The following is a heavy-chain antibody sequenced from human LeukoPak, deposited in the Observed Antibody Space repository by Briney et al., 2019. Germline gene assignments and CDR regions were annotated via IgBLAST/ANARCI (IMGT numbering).Heavy chain of an antibody. D-gene: IGHD3-22*01. V-gene: IGHV1-2*02. CDR3: AIPGQENCYDSSGSTLGVDY. Sequence: ASVKVSCKASGYTFTGYYMHWVRQAPGQGLEWMGWINPNSGGTNYAQKFQGRVTMTRDTSISTAYMELSRLRSDDTAVYYCAIPGQENCYDSSGSTLGVDYWGQGTLVTVSS. J-gene: IGHJ4*02. CDR2: INPNSGGT. CDR1: GYTFTGYY.